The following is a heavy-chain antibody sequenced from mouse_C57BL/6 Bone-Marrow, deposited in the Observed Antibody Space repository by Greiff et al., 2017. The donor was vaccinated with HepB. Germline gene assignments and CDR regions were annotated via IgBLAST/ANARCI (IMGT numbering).Heavy chain of an antibody. V-gene: IGHV5-15*01. J-gene: IGHJ4*01. Sequence: EVKLVESGGGLVQPGGSLKLSCAASGFTFSDYGMAWVRQAPRKGPEWVAFISNLAYSIYYADTVTGRFTISRENAKNTLYLEMSSLRSEDTAMYYCAGGWDYYAMDYWGQGTSVTVSS. CDR1: GFTFSDYG. D-gene: IGHD1-1*02. CDR3: AGGWDYYAMDY. CDR2: ISNLAYSI.